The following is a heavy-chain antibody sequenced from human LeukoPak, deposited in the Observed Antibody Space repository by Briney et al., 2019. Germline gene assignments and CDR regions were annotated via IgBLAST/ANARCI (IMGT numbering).Heavy chain of an antibody. V-gene: IGHV4-30-2*01. CDR3: ARDRSEVVPFATQIDS. CDR2: FYRSGST. CDR1: GGSISSGGNY. D-gene: IGHD2-2*01. J-gene: IGHJ4*02. Sequence: SQTLSLTCTVSGGSISSGGNYWSWLRQAPGKGLEGIGCFYRSGSTYYNPSLKSRLTISADRSKNQFSLKLRSVTAADTAVYYCARDRSEVVPFATQIDSWGQGTLVTVSS.